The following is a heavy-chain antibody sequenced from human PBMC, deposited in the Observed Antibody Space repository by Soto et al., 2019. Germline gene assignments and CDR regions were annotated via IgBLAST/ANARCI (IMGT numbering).Heavy chain of an antibody. V-gene: IGHV1-2*02. Sequence: ASVKVSCKASGYTFTGYYMHWVRQAPGQGLEWMGWINPNSGGTNYAQKFQGRVTMTRDTSTSTAYMELSRLRSDDTAVYYCAREGNYYGSGSYLAYWGQGTLVTVSS. CDR3: AREGNYYGSGSYLAY. D-gene: IGHD3-10*01. J-gene: IGHJ4*02. CDR2: INPNSGGT. CDR1: GYTFTGYY.